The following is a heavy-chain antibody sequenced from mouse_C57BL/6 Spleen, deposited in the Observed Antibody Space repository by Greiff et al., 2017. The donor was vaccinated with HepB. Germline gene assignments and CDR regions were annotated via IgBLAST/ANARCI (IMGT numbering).Heavy chain of an antibody. D-gene: IGHD2-2*01. V-gene: IGHV14-1*01. J-gene: IGHJ3*01. CDR1: GFNIKDYY. CDR2: IDPEDGDT. Sequence: EVKLMESGAELVRPGASVKLSCTASGFNIKDYYMHWVKQRPEQGLEWIGRIDPEDGDTEYAPKFQGKATMTAETSSNTAYLQLSSLTSEDTAVYYCAENYYGYDEEAWFGDWGKGTLVTVAA. CDR3: AENYYGYDEEAWFGD.